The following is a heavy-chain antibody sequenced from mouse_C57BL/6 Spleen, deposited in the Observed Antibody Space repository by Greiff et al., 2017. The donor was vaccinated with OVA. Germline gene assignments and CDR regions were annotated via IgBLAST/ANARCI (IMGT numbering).Heavy chain of an antibody. CDR2: IYPGDGDT. D-gene: IGHD2-1*01. V-gene: IGHV1-80*01. J-gene: IGHJ1*03. CDR1: GYAFSSYW. CDR3: ARCSLYGNYGNFDV. Sequence: VQLQQSGAELVKPGASVKISCKASGYAFSSYWMNWVKQRPGKGLEWIGQIYPGDGDTNYNGKFKGKATLTADKSSSTAYMQLSSLTSEDSAVYFCARCSLYGNYGNFDVWGTGTTVTVSS.